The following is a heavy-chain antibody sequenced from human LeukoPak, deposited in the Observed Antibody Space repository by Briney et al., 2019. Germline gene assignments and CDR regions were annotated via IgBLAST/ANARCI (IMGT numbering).Heavy chain of an antibody. Sequence: GGSLRLSCAASGFTFSDCYMSWIRQAPGKGLEWVSYITSSGSTIYYADSVKGRFTISRDDAKNSLYLQMNSLRAEDTAVYYCARYPRLTSAGSTAFDIWGQGTMVTVSS. J-gene: IGHJ3*02. D-gene: IGHD6-13*01. CDR1: GFTFSDCY. V-gene: IGHV3-11*04. CDR2: ITSSGSTI. CDR3: ARYPRLTSAGSTAFDI.